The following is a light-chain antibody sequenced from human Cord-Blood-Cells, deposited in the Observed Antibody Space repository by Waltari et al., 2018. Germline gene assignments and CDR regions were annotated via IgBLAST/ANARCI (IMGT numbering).Light chain of an antibody. CDR1: QRVSSY. J-gene: IGKJ1*01. CDR2: DAS. Sequence: EIVLTQSPATLSLSPGERATLSCRASQRVSSYLAWYQQKPGQAPRLLIYDASNRSTGIPARFSGSGSGTDFTLTISSLEPEEFAVYYCQQRSNWTFGQGTKVEIK. V-gene: IGKV3-11*01. CDR3: QQRSNWT.